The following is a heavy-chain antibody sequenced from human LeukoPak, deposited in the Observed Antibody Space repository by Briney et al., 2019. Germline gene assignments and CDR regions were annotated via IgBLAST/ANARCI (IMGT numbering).Heavy chain of an antibody. D-gene: IGHD6-13*01. V-gene: IGHV3-21*01. CDR2: ISSSSSYI. CDR3: ARGEQQLAFDY. CDR1: GFTFSSYE. Sequence: GGSLRLSCAASGFTFSSYEMNWVRQAPGKGLEWVSSISSSSSYIYYADSVKGRFTISRDNAKNSLYLQMNSLRAEDTAVYYCARGEQQLAFDYWGQGTLVTVSS. J-gene: IGHJ4*02.